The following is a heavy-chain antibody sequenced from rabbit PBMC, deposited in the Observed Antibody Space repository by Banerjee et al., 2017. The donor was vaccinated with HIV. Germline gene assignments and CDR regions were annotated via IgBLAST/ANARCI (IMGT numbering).Heavy chain of an antibody. D-gene: IGHD4-1*01. V-gene: IGHV1S40*01. J-gene: IGHJ3*01. Sequence: QSLEESGGDLVKPGASLTLTCTASGFSFSGNYYMCWVRQAPGKGLEWIACIYAGSTGSTYYASWVNGRFTISSHNAQNTLYLQLNSLTAADTATYFCARDPIEMAGYSLDLWGQGTLVTIS. CDR2: IYAGSTGST. CDR3: ARDPIEMAGYSLDL. CDR1: GFSFSGNYY.